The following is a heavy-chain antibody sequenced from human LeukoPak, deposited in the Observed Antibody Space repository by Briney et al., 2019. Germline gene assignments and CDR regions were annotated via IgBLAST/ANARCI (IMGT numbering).Heavy chain of an antibody. J-gene: IGHJ4*02. CDR3: ARMVSWSAAGGDY. CDR2: INPNSGGT. CDR1: GYTFTGYY. V-gene: IGHV1-2*02. D-gene: IGHD6-13*01. Sequence: ASVKVSCKASGYTFTGYYMHWVRQAPGQGLEWMGWINPNSGGTNYAQKFQGRVTITRDTSISTAYMELSRLRSDDTAVYYCARMVSWSAAGGDYWGQGTLVTVSS.